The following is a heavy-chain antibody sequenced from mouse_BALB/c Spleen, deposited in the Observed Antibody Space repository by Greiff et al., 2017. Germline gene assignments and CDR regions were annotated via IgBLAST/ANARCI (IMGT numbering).Heavy chain of an antibody. CDR2: INPYNDGT. CDR3: ARRDIADYGNFLAMDY. CDR1: GYTFTSYV. J-gene: IGHJ4*01. Sequence: EVQLQQSGPELVKPGASVKMSCKASGYTFTSYVMPWVQQTPGQGLEWIGYINPYNDGTKYNEKFKGKATLTSDKSSSTAYMELSSLTSEDSAVYYCARRDIADYGNFLAMDYWGQGTSVTVSS. V-gene: IGHV1-14*01. D-gene: IGHD2-1*01.